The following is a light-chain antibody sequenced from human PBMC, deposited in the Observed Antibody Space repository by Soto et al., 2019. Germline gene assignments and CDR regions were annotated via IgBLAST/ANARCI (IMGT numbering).Light chain of an antibody. Sequence: DIQMTQSPSFMSASVGDRVTVTCRASQGINRWLAWYQQKPGKAPKLLIYTTSTLASGVPSRLSVSRSGTDFTLTNSSLQPEDFATDYGEHANSCPTTFGQGTRLEIK. CDR1: QGINRW. CDR3: EHANSCPTT. J-gene: IGKJ5*01. CDR2: TTS. V-gene: IGKV1-12*01.